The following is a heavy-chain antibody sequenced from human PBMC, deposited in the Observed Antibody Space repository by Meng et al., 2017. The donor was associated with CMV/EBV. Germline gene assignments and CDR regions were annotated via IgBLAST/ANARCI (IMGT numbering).Heavy chain of an antibody. J-gene: IGHJ4*02. CDR2: INPNSGGT. D-gene: IGHD2-15*01. CDR1: GYTCTGYY. Sequence: GQLLRSGTWVKKPGASVKVSCKASGYTCTGYYMHWVRQAPGQGLEWMGWINPNSGGTNYAQKFQGRVTMTRDTSISTAHMELSRLRSDDTAVYYCARDDGSLDYWGQGTLVTVSS. V-gene: IGHV1-2*02. CDR3: ARDDGSLDY.